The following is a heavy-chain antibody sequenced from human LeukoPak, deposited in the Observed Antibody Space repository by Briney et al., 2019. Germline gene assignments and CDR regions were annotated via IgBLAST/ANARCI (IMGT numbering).Heavy chain of an antibody. CDR2: INPSGGST. V-gene: IGHV1-46*01. CDR1: GYTFTSYY. Sequence: ASVKVSCKASGYTFTSYYMHWVRQAPGQGLEWMGIINPSGGSTSYAQKFQGRVTMTRDTSTSTVYMELSSLRSDDTAVYYCARVDYDYVWGSYRRYYFDYWGQGTLVTVSS. D-gene: IGHD3-16*02. CDR3: ARVDYDYVWGSYRRYYFDY. J-gene: IGHJ4*02.